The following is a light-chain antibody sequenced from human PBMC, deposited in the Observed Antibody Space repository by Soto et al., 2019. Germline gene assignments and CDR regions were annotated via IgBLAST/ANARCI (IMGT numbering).Light chain of an antibody. Sequence: AIQMSQSPSSLSASVGDRVTITCRASQDIRNDLGWYQQKPGKAPKLLIYAASSLQSGVPARFSGSGSGTDFTLSISCLQPEDFATYYCLQDYTSAWTFGQGTKV. J-gene: IGKJ1*01. CDR3: LQDYTSAWT. CDR2: AAS. V-gene: IGKV1-6*01. CDR1: QDIRND.